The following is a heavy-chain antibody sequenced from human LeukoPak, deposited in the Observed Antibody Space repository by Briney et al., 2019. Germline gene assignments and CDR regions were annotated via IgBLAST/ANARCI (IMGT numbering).Heavy chain of an antibody. V-gene: IGHV3-48*01. J-gene: IGHJ4*02. D-gene: IGHD2-15*01. CDR2: ISGSSSSI. CDR3: ASGRGY. CDR1: GFTFSSYS. Sequence: PGGSLRPSCAASGFTFSSYSMFWVRQAPGKGLEWVSYISGSSSSIYYADSVKGRLTISRDNAKNSLYLQMNSLGAEDTAVYYCASGRGYWGQGTLVTVSS.